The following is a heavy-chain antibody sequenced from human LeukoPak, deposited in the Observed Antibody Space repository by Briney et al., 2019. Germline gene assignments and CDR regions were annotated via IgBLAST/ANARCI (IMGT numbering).Heavy chain of an antibody. CDR1: GGTFSSYT. V-gene: IGHV1-69*02. D-gene: IGHD3-22*01. Sequence: ASVKVSCKASGGTFSSYTISWVRQAPGQGLEWMGRIIPILGIANYAQKFQGRVTITADKSTSTAYMELSSLSSEDTAVYYCGRALYDSSGYVYDYFDYWGQGTLVTVSS. J-gene: IGHJ4*02. CDR2: IIPILGIA. CDR3: GRALYDSSGYVYDYFDY.